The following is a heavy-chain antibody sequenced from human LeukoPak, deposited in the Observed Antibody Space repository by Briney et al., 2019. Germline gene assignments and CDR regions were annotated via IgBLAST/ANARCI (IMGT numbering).Heavy chain of an antibody. CDR1: GYTFTGYY. CDR2: INPNSGGT. V-gene: IGHV1-2*02. CDR3: ATGLYSGYDSDRVDY. D-gene: IGHD5-12*01. J-gene: IGHJ4*02. Sequence: ASVKVSCKASGYTFTGYYMHWVRQAPGQGLEWMGWINPNSGGTNYAQKFQGRVTMTRDTSISTAYMELSRLRSDDTAVYYCATGLYSGYDSDRVDYWGQGTLVTVSS.